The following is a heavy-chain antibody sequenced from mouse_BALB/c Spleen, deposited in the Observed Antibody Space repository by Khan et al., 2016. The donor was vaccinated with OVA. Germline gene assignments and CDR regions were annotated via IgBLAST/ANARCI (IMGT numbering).Heavy chain of an antibody. J-gene: IGHJ2*01. Sequence: EVELVESGGDLVKPGGSLKLSCAASGFTFSSYGMSWVRQTPDKRLEWVATISSGGSYTYYPDSVKGRFTISRDNANNTLYLQMTSLKSEDTAMYASVRQATATYFDYWGQGTTLTVSS. CDR3: VRQATATYFDY. D-gene: IGHD1-2*01. CDR1: GFTFSSYG. CDR2: ISSGGSYT. V-gene: IGHV5-6*01.